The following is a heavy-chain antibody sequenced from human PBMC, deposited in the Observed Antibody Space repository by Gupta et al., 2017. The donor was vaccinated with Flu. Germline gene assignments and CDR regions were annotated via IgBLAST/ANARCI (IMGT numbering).Heavy chain of an antibody. Sequence: EVHLLESGGGLVQPGGSLRLSCAASGFTFSNYAMSWVRQAPGGGLEWVSVISVSGGNAYYADSVKGRFTISRDNSKNTLVVQMTSLRVDDTAIYYCATEGGYCGGGSCFSRHLEHWGQGTLVTVSS. J-gene: IGHJ4*02. D-gene: IGHD2-15*01. V-gene: IGHV3-23*01. CDR1: GFTFSNYA. CDR3: ATEGGYCGGGSCFSRHLEH. CDR2: ISVSGGNA.